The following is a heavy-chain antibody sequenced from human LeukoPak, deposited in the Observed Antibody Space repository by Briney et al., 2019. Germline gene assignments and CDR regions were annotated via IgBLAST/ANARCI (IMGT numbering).Heavy chain of an antibody. CDR3: ARLGYSGYGSEYYYYMDV. Sequence: ASVRVSCKASGYTFTGYYMHWVRQAPGQGLEWMGWINPNSGGTNYAQKFQGRVTMTRDTSISTAYMELSRLRSDDTAVYYCARLGYSGYGSEYYYYMDVWGKGTTVTISS. J-gene: IGHJ6*03. V-gene: IGHV1-2*02. D-gene: IGHD5-12*01. CDR2: INPNSGGT. CDR1: GYTFTGYY.